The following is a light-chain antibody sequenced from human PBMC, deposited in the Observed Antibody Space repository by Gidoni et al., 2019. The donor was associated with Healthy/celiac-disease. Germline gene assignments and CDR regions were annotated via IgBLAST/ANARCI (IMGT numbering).Light chain of an antibody. V-gene: IGLV2-14*03. CDR3: SSYTSSSTLLYV. CDR1: SSDVGGYNY. J-gene: IGLJ1*01. Sequence: QCALPPPPSVSWSPRPSLTISCTGTSSDVGGYNYVSWYQQHPGKAPKLMIYDVSNRPSGVSNRFSGSKSGNTASLTISGLQAEDEADYYCSSYTSSSTLLYVFGTGTKVTVL. CDR2: DVS.